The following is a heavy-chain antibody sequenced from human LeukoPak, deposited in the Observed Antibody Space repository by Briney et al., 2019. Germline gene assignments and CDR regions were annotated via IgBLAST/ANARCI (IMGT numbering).Heavy chain of an antibody. CDR3: ARDNNGDY. CDR1: GFTFSNYA. J-gene: IGHJ4*02. CDR2: ISYDGSDV. V-gene: IGHV3-30*04. Sequence: GGSLRLSCAASGFTFSNYAMHWVRQAPGRGLQWVAVISYDGSDVNCADSVKGRFTISRDNSKSTLYLQLNSPRVEDTAVYYCARDNNGDYWGQGTLVTVSS. D-gene: IGHD2-8*01.